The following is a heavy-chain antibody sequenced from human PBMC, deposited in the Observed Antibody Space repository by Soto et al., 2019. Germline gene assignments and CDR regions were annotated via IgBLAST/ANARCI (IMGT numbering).Heavy chain of an antibody. V-gene: IGHV4-59*01. D-gene: IGHD2-15*01. CDR2: IYYSGST. Sequence: SETLSLTCTVSGDSIRSYYWSWIRQPPGKGLEWIGYIYYSGSTNYNPPLKSRVTISVDTSKNQFSLKLTSVTAADTAIYYCAIVTAVAGYWGQGTLVTVSS. CDR1: GDSIRSYY. J-gene: IGHJ4*02. CDR3: AIVTAVAGY.